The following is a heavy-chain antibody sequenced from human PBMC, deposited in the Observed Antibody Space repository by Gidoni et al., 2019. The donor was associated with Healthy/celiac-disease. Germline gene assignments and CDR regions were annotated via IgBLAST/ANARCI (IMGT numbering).Heavy chain of an antibody. D-gene: IGHD3-22*01. J-gene: IGHJ4*02. CDR3: ARDYSSVSSGYYY. V-gene: IGHV4-39*07. Sequence: QLQLQESGPGLVKPSETLSLTCTVSGGSISSSSYYWGWIRQPPGKGLEWIGSIYYRGSTYYNPSLKSRVTISVDTSKNQFSLKLSSVTAADTAVYYCARDYSSVSSGYYYWGQGTLVTVSS. CDR1: GGSISSSSYY. CDR2: IYYRGST.